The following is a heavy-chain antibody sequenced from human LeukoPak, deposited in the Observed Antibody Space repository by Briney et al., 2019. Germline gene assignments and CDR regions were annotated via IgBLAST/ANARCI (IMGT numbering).Heavy chain of an antibody. V-gene: IGHV4-38-2*01. Sequence: PSETLSLTCAVSGYFIRSGYYWGWIRQPPGKGLEWIGSIYHSGSTYYNPSLKSRVTISVDTSKNQFSLKLSSVTAADTAVYYCARGAYSSSSHYYYYYMDVWGKGTTVTVSS. D-gene: IGHD6-6*01. CDR3: ARGAYSSSSHYYYYYMDV. J-gene: IGHJ6*03. CDR1: GYFIRSGYY. CDR2: IYHSGST.